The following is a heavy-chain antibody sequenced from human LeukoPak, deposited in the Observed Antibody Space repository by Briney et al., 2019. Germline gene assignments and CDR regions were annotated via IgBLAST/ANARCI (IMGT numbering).Heavy chain of an antibody. J-gene: IGHJ4*02. CDR1: GGSFSGYY. CDR3: ARAMGKYYFDY. Sequence: SETLSLTCAVYGGSFSGYYWSWIRQHPGKGLEWIGYIYYSGGTYYNPSLKSRVTISVDTSKNQFSLKLSSVTAADTAVYYCARAMGKYYFDYWGQGTLVTVSS. CDR2: IYYSGGT. V-gene: IGHV4-31*11. D-gene: IGHD5-18*01.